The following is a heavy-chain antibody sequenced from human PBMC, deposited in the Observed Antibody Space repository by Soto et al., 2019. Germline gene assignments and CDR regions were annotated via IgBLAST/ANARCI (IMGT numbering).Heavy chain of an antibody. CDR3: ARARFSQWSQDYYGLDV. CDR2: INHSGSP. D-gene: IGHD3-3*01. Sequence: SETLSLTCGLSGSLPVGSLSTYFWPWIRQPPGKGLEWIGEINHSGSPNYSPSLRGRVTISLDTSKKQFSLNLSSVTAADTAVYFCARARFSQWSQDYYGLDVWGEGTTVTVYS. J-gene: IGHJ6*01. V-gene: IGHV4-34*01. CDR1: GSLPVGSLSTYF.